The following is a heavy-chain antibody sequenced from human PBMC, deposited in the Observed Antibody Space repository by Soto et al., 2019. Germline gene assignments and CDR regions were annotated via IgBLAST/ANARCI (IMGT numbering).Heavy chain of an antibody. D-gene: IGHD6-13*01. V-gene: IGHV5-51*01. CDR2: IYPGDSDT. Sequence: EFLKISCRISGGSFTPYWIGWVRQMPGKGLEWMGIIYPGDSDTRYSPSFQGQVTISADKSISTAYLQWSSLKASDSAMFYCARKDIAGNSVDFWGQGTLVTVSS. CDR3: ARKDIAGNSVDF. J-gene: IGHJ4*02. CDR1: GGSFTPYW.